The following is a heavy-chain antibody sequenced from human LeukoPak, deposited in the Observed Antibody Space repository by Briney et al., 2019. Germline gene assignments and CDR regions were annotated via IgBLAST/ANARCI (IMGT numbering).Heavy chain of an antibody. J-gene: IGHJ6*02. CDR1: GFTFSTYG. D-gene: IGHD3-3*01. V-gene: IGHV3-30*03. CDR2: ISYDGSNK. CDR3: ARGTPGVRFLEWHV. Sequence: PGGSLRLSCAASGFTFSTYGMHWVRQAPGKGLEGVAVISYDGSNKYYADSVKGRFTISRDNSKNTLYLQMNSLRAEDTAVYYCARGTPGVRFLEWHVWGQGTTVTVSS.